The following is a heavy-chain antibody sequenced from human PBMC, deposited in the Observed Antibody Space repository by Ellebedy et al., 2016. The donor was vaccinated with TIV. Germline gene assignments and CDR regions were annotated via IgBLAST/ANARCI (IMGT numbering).Heavy chain of an antibody. Sequence: SETLSLXXTVSGDSINSGEYYWTWIRQHPGKGLEWLANIYYSGRTYYNPSLKSRLAISIDTSSSQFSLKLTSVTAADTALYYCARARVIRDVVFGNWFDPWGQGTLVTVSS. D-gene: IGHD3-10*02. CDR1: GDSINSGEYY. J-gene: IGHJ5*02. V-gene: IGHV4-31*03. CDR2: IYYSGRT. CDR3: ARARVIRDVVFGNWFDP.